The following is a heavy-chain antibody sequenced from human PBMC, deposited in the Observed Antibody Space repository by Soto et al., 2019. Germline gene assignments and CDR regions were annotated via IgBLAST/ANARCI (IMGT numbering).Heavy chain of an antibody. CDR1: GGSISRGDYY. Sequence: SETLSLTCTVSGGSISRGDYYWSWIRQAPGKGLEWIGYIYYSGSTNYNPSLKSRVTISVDTSKNQFSLKLSSVTAADTAVYYCARGDSYDILTGYHKGGVDYWGQGTLVTVS. V-gene: IGHV4-61*08. J-gene: IGHJ4*02. CDR2: IYYSGST. CDR3: ARGDSYDILTGYHKGGVDY. D-gene: IGHD3-9*01.